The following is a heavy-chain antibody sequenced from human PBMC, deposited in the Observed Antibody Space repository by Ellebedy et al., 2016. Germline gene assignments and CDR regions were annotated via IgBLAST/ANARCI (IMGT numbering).Heavy chain of an antibody. J-gene: IGHJ4*02. Sequence: GGSLRLXXAASGFTFSIAGMTWVRQAPGKGLEWVATIVNSGRETYYADPLKGRFTISRDNAMNSVYLQMDSLTVEDTAVYYCTRDGSEWSRDVWGQGTLVTVSS. CDR3: TRDGSEWSRDV. D-gene: IGHD3-3*01. V-gene: IGHV3-21*06. CDR2: IVNSGRET. CDR1: GFTFSIAG.